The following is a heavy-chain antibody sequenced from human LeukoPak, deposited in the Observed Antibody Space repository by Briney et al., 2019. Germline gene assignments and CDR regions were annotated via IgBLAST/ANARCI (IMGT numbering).Heavy chain of an antibody. CDR1: GFAVSSNY. CDR2: LYDGGTT. D-gene: IGHD3-10*01. Sequence: GGSLRLSCAASGFAVSSNYMTWVRQAPGKGLEWVSVLYDGGTTYYADSVKGRFTVSRDNSENTVYLLMNSLRAEDTAVYYCATPFSGSYSYWGQGTLVTVSS. CDR3: ATPFSGSYSY. V-gene: IGHV3-53*01. J-gene: IGHJ4*02.